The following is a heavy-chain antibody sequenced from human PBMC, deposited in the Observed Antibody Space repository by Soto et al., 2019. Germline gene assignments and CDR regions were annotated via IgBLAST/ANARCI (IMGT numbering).Heavy chain of an antibody. CDR1: GGTINSGGYY. Sequence: SETLSLSCIVSGGTINSGGYYWTWIRHHPGRGLECIGYIYYSGNTYYNPSLKSRLTISLDTSENQFSMKLNSVTVADTAVYYCARFPSRAHYFAMAVWGQGTAVTVSS. CDR2: IYYSGNT. CDR3: ARFPSRAHYFAMAV. J-gene: IGHJ6*02. D-gene: IGHD2-2*01. V-gene: IGHV4-31*03.